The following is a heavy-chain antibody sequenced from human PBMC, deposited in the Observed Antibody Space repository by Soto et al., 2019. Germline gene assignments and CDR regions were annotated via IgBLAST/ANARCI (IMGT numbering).Heavy chain of an antibody. CDR3: ARVGYCTGTSCYPFES. J-gene: IGHJ4*02. V-gene: IGHV5-10-1*01. CDR2: INPSDSYT. CDR1: GYSFTIYW. Sequence: PGQSLKISCQGSGYSFTIYWIGWVRQMPGKGLDWMGRINPSDSYTTYSPSFQGHVTISTDKSFSTPYLQWSGLKASDTAMYYCARVGYCTGTSCYPFESWGQGPLVTVSS. D-gene: IGHD2-2*01.